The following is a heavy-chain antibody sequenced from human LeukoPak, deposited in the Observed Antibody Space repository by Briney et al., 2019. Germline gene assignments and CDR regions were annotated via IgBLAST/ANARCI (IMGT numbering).Heavy chain of an antibody. CDR1: GFTFSSYW. CDR3: ARDQVAAAPDY. Sequence: GGSLRLSCAASGFTFSSYWMSWVRQAPGKGLEWVANIKQDGSDKYYVDSVKGRFTISRDNAKNSLYLQMNSLRAEDTAVYYCARDQVAAAPDYWGQGTLVTVSS. J-gene: IGHJ4*02. CDR2: IKQDGSDK. D-gene: IGHD6-13*01. V-gene: IGHV3-7*01.